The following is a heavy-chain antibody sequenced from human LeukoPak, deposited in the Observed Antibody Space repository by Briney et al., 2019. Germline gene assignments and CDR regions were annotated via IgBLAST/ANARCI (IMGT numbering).Heavy chain of an antibody. V-gene: IGHV3-15*01. Sequence: PGGSPRLSCAASGFTFSNAWMSWVRQAPGKGLEWVGRIKSKTDGGTTDYAAPVKGRFTISRDDSKNTLYLQMNSLKTEDTAVYYCTTEWELLQYFDYWGQGTLVTVSS. D-gene: IGHD1-26*01. CDR1: GFTFSNAW. CDR3: TTEWELLQYFDY. J-gene: IGHJ4*02. CDR2: IKSKTDGGTT.